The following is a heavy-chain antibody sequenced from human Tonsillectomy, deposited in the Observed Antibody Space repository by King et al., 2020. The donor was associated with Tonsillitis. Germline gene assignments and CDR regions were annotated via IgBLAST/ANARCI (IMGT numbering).Heavy chain of an antibody. J-gene: IGHJ3*02. V-gene: IGHV4-59*08. CDR1: GGSISSYY. Sequence: VQLQESGPGLVKPSETLSLTCTVSGGSISSYYWSWIRQPPGKGLEWIGYIYYSGSTNYNPSLKSRVTISVGTSKNQFSLKLFSVTAADTAVYYCARSYYGGLGFHIWGQGTMVTVSS. CDR2: IYYSGST. D-gene: IGHD4-23*01. CDR3: ARSYYGGLGFHI.